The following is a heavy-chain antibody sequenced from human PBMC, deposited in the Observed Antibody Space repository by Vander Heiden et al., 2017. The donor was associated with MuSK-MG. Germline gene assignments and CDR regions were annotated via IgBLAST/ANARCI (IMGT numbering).Heavy chain of an antibody. CDR1: GFRFHTYS. J-gene: IGHJ4*02. Sequence: EVQLFESGRGLVLSGGSLRLSCVASGFRFHTYSMLCVRQAPGWGLQCLSAIIEGGETTFYADSVKSRFTISRDNSKNTVYLQMNILRAEDTAIYDCAKDARRYDGWYYFDGWGQGALVTVSS. V-gene: IGHV3-23*01. CDR2: IIEGGETT. CDR3: AKDARRYDGWYYFDG. D-gene: IGHD6-19*01.